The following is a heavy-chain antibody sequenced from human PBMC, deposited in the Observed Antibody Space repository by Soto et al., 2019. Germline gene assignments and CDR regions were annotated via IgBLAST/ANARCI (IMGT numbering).Heavy chain of an antibody. CDR3: MRCKLTAKFDY. D-gene: IGHD2-8*01. J-gene: IGHJ4*02. V-gene: IGHV4-39*01. CDR1: GASISTPGSY. CDR2: VYYTGDT. Sequence: SETLSLTCNVSGASISTPGSYWSWVSQSPGTGLQGIGFVYYTGDTYYSPSCKSRVTMSVYTSKNQWSMIRRARTSADGFLFYWMRCKLTAKFDYWGQGARLTV.